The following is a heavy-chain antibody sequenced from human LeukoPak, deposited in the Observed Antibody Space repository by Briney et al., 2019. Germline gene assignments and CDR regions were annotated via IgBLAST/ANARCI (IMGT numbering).Heavy chain of an antibody. D-gene: IGHD3-3*01. CDR1: GYTFTIYG. Sequence: ASVTVSCKASGYTFTIYGISWVRQAPGQGLEWMGWISAYNGNTNYAQKLQGRVTMTTDTSTSTAYMELRSLRSDDTAVYYCARSYYDFWSGHRLPLDYWGQGTLVTVSS. J-gene: IGHJ4*02. CDR2: ISAYNGNT. CDR3: ARSYYDFWSGHRLPLDY. V-gene: IGHV1-18*01.